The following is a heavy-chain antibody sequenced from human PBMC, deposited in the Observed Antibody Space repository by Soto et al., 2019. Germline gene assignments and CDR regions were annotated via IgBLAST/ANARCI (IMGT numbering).Heavy chain of an antibody. V-gene: IGHV4-30-4*01. J-gene: IGHJ4*02. CDR3: ARGPSGDKVDY. D-gene: IGHD7-27*01. CDR2: IYHGGST. Sequence: QVQLQESGPGLVKPSQTLSLTCTVSGGSISSAYYSWSWIRQPPGKGMEWIGHIYHGGSTYNNPSLQGRVTISVDTSKSQFALNLSSVTAADTAMYYCARGPSGDKVDYWGQGTLVTVSS. CDR1: GGSISSAYYS.